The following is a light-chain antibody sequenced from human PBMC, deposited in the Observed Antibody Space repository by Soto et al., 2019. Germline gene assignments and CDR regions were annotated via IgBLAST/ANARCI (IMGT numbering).Light chain of an antibody. CDR2: EGT. V-gene: IGLV2-23*01. CDR3: CSYAGSSMI. Sequence: QSVLTQPASVSGSPGQSITISCTGTSSDVGGYNLVSWYQQHPGKAPRLILYEGTKRPSGVSNRFSGSKSGNTASLTISGLQAEDEADYYCCSYAGSSMIFGGGTKLTVL. J-gene: IGLJ2*01. CDR1: SSDVGGYNL.